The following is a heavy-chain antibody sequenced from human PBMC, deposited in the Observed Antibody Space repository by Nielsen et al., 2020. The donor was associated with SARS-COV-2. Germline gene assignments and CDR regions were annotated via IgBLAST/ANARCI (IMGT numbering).Heavy chain of an antibody. J-gene: IGHJ4*02. CDR2: VSHSGST. CDR3: ARVALIMEGFDY. Sequence: SETLSLTCAVSDGSLSGHYWTWIRQPPGKGLEWIGEVSHSGSTNTNPSLKSRVTISVDTSKSQFSLKLRSVTAADTAVYYCARVALIMEGFDYWGQGTLVTVSS. D-gene: IGHD3-3*01. CDR1: DGSLSGHY. V-gene: IGHV4-34*01.